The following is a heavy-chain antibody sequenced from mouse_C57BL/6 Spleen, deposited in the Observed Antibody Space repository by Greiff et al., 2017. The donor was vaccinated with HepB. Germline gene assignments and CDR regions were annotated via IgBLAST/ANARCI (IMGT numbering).Heavy chain of an antibody. V-gene: IGHV1-72*01. CDR1: GYTFTSYW. CDR3: ARWEGLRPYYYAMDY. CDR2: IDPNSGGT. J-gene: IGHJ4*01. D-gene: IGHD2-4*01. Sequence: QVQLQQSGAELVKPGASVKLSCKASGYTFTSYWMHWVKQRPGRGLEWIGRIDPNSGGTKYNEKFKSKATLTVDKPSSTAYMQLSSLTSEDSAVYDCARWEGLRPYYYAMDYWGQGTSVTVSS.